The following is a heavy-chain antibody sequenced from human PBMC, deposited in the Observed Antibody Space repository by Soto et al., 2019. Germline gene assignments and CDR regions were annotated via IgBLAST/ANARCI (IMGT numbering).Heavy chain of an antibody. CDR2: IIPIFGTA. CDR3: ARGRHYYDSSGDYPQNYGMDV. CDR1: GGTFSSYA. V-gene: IGHV1-69*13. Sequence: SVKVSCKASGGTFSSYAISWVRQAPGQGLEWMGGIIPIFGTANYAQKFQGRVTITADESTSTAYMELSSLRSEDTAVYYCARGRHYYDSSGDYPQNYGMDVWRQGTTVTVSS. J-gene: IGHJ6*02. D-gene: IGHD3-22*01.